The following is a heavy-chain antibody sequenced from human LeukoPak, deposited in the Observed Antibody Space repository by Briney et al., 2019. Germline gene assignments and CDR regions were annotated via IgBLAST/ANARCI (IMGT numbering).Heavy chain of an antibody. V-gene: IGHV3-74*01. CDR1: GFRFSNSW. Sequence: GGSLRLSCAASGFRFSNSWMYWVRQGPGKGPVWVSRMKTDGTRIEYADSVKGRFTISRDNAKSTLFLQMSSLRVGDTAVYYCARGADHGGSYYPDWGQGTRVTVSS. CDR3: ARGADHGGSYYPD. D-gene: IGHD3-10*01. CDR2: MKTDGTRI. J-gene: IGHJ4*02.